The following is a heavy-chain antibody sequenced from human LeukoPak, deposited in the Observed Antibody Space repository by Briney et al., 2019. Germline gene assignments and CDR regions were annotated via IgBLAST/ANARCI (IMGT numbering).Heavy chain of an antibody. CDR3: ARVSTIRGLDY. V-gene: IGHV1-2*02. CDR1: GYAFTGYY. D-gene: IGHD3-3*01. Sequence: GASVKVSCKAFGYAFTGYYMHWVRQAPGQGLEWMGWINPNSGGTNYAQKFQGRVTMTRDTSISTAYMELSRLRSDDTAVYYCARVSTIRGLDYWGQGTLVTVSS. J-gene: IGHJ4*02. CDR2: INPNSGGT.